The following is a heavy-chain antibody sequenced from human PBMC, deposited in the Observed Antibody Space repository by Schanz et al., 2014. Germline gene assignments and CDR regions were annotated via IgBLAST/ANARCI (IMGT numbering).Heavy chain of an antibody. Sequence: EVQVVESGGGLIQPGGSLRLSCAVSGFSVSTNYMSWVRQAPGKGLEWVSSIYINSGSTNYADSVKGRFIISGDSSKNTLFLQMNSLRAEDTAVYFCARDEGRDGYNLAFDVWGQGTLVTVSS. D-gene: IGHD5-12*01. V-gene: IGHV3-53*01. CDR2: IYINSGST. CDR1: GFSVSTNY. J-gene: IGHJ3*01. CDR3: ARDEGRDGYNLAFDV.